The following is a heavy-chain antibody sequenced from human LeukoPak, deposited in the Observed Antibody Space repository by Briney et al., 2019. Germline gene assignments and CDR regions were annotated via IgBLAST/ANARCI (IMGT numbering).Heavy chain of an antibody. Sequence: GGSLRLSCAASGFTFSSYRMSWVRQAPGKGLEWVANIKQDGSEKYYVDSVKGRFTISRDNAKNSLYLQMNSLRAEDTAVYYCARGDSSGYFDYWGQGTLVTVSS. CDR1: GFTFSSYR. CDR3: ARGDSSGYFDY. J-gene: IGHJ4*02. V-gene: IGHV3-7*01. D-gene: IGHD3-22*01. CDR2: IKQDGSEK.